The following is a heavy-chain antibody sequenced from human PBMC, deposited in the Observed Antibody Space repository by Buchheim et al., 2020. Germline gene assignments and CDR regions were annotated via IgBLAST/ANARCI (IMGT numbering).Heavy chain of an antibody. CDR2: INYSGST. J-gene: IGHJ6*02. Sequence: QVQLQESGPGLVKPSETLSLTCTVSGGSISSYYWIWFRQPPGRGLDWIVYINYSGSTNYNPSLKIRVTISVDTSKNQFSLNLSSVTAADTAVYYCARVLYSYGIEDYYYGMDVWGQRTT. CDR3: ARVLYSYGIEDYYYGMDV. CDR1: GGSISSYY. V-gene: IGHV4-59*01. D-gene: IGHD5-18*01.